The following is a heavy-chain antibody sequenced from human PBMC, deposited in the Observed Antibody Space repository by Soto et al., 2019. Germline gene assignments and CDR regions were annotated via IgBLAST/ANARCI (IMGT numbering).Heavy chain of an antibody. CDR3: ARSRNLDV. D-gene: IGHD1-1*01. Sequence: QVQVQQWGAGLLKFSETLSLTCAVNGGSFSGWHWNGIRQPPGKGLEWIGEASHTGGTNYNPSLESRVTISVDRSRNQLSLKLTSVSAADTAVYYCARSRNLDVWGPGTTVIVSS. V-gene: IGHV4-34*01. CDR1: GGSFSGWH. CDR2: ASHTGGT. J-gene: IGHJ6*02.